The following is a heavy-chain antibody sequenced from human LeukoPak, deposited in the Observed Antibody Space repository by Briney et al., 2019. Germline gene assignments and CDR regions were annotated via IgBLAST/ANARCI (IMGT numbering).Heavy chain of an antibody. V-gene: IGHV4-59*01. CDR3: ARGQHLEPSSLAY. Sequence: SETLSLTCTVYGGSISSYYWSWIRQPPGKGLEWIGYIYYSGSTNYNPSLKSRVTVSVDTSKNQFSLKLSSVTAADPAVYYCARGQHLEPSSLAYWGQGTLVTVSS. D-gene: IGHD6-13*01. J-gene: IGHJ4*02. CDR2: IYYSGST. CDR1: GGSISSYY.